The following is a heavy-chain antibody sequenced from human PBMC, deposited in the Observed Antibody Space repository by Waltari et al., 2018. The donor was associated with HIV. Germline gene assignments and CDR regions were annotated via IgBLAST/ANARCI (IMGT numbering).Heavy chain of an antibody. Sequence: EVQLVESGGGLVQPGGSLGLSCAASGFTFSGYGLSGFRQAPGKGLEWVANIKQDGSEKYYVDSVKGRFTISRDNAKNSLYLQMNSLRAEDTAVYYCARETPGPNDAFDIWGQGTMVTVSS. CDR2: IKQDGSEK. D-gene: IGHD3-10*01. CDR1: GFTFSGYG. CDR3: ARETPGPNDAFDI. J-gene: IGHJ3*02. V-gene: IGHV3-7*01.